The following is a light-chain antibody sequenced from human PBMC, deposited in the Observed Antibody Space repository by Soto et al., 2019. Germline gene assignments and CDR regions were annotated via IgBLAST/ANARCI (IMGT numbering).Light chain of an antibody. CDR3: MQTLQSRT. CDR2: MGS. Sequence: DIVVTQSPLSLPVTPGEPASISCRSSQSLVHSNGYNYLDWYLQKPGQSPQLLIYMGSYRASGVPDRFSGSGSGTDFTLIISRVEAEDVGVYYCMQTLQSRTFGQGTKLEIK. V-gene: IGKV2-28*01. CDR1: QSLVHSNGYNY. J-gene: IGKJ2*01.